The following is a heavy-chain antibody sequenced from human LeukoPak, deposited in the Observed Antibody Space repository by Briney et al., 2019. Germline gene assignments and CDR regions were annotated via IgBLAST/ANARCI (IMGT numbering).Heavy chain of an antibody. Sequence: GGSLRLSCAASGFTISTYWMSWVRQAPGKGPEWVANTNQEGSKKYYVDSVKGRFTISKDNAKNSLYLQMNSLRAEDTAVYYCARDPKWLDYWGQGTLVTVSS. J-gene: IGHJ4*02. CDR1: GFTISTYW. V-gene: IGHV3-7*01. CDR3: ARDPKWLDY. D-gene: IGHD5-12*01. CDR2: TNQEGSKK.